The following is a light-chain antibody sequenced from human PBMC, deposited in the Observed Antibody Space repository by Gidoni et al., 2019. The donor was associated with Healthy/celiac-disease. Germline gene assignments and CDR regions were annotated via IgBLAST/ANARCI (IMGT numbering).Light chain of an antibody. CDR2: GAS. V-gene: IGKV3-15*01. Sequence: ELVMTQSPATLSVSPGERATLSCRASQSVSSNLAWYQQKPGQAPRLLIYGASTRATSIPARFSGSGSGTEFTLTISSLQSEDFAVYYCQQYNNWPLMCSVXXXTKLEIK. CDR3: QQYNNWPLMCS. J-gene: IGKJ2*04. CDR1: QSVSSN.